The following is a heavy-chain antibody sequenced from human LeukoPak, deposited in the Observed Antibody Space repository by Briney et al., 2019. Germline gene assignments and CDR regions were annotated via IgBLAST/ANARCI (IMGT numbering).Heavy chain of an antibody. Sequence: GGSLRLSCAASGFTFSSYAMHWVRQAPGKGLEWVAVISYDGSNKYYADSVKGRFTISRDNSKSTLYLQMNSLRAEDTAVYYCARDQGYSYGYDAWGQGTLVTVSS. J-gene: IGHJ5*02. D-gene: IGHD5-18*01. V-gene: IGHV3-30-3*01. CDR3: ARDQGYSYGYDA. CDR2: ISYDGSNK. CDR1: GFTFSSYA.